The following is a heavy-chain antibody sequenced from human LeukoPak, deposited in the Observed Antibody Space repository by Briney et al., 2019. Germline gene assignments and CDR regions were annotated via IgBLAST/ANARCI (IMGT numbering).Heavy chain of an antibody. V-gene: IGHV3-43*02. Sequence: PGGSLRLSCAASGFTFDDYAMHWVRQAPGKGLEWVSLISGDGGSIYYADSVKGRFTISRDNSKNSLYLQMNSLRTEDTALYYCAKEGIAVAGGAFDIWGQGTMVTVSS. J-gene: IGHJ3*02. CDR3: AKEGIAVAGGAFDI. D-gene: IGHD6-19*01. CDR1: GFTFDDYA. CDR2: ISGDGGSI.